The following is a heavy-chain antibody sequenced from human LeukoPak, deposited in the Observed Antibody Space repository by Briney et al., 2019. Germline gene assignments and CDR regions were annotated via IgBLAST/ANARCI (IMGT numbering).Heavy chain of an antibody. V-gene: IGHV3-30*18. Sequence: GGSLRLSCASSGFTFSSYGMHWVRQAPGKGLEWVAVISYDGSNKYYADSVKGRFTISRDNSKNTLYLQMNSLRAEDTAVYYCAKAQRDCYDSSGTDYWGQGTLVTVSS. D-gene: IGHD3-22*01. CDR3: AKAQRDCYDSSGTDY. J-gene: IGHJ4*02. CDR2: ISYDGSNK. CDR1: GFTFSSYG.